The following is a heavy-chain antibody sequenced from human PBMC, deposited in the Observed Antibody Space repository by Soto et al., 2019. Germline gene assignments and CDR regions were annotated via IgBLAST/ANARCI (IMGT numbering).Heavy chain of an antibody. V-gene: IGHV1-69*13. CDR2: IIPIFGTA. D-gene: IGHD3-10*01. CDR3: ARAIIHGSSQYYFDY. J-gene: IGHJ4*02. CDR1: GGTFSSYA. Sequence: SVKVSCKASGGTFSSYAISWVRQAPGQGLEWMGGIIPIFGTANYAQKFQGRVTITADESTSTAYMELSSLRSEDTAVYYCARAIIHGSSQYYFDYWGQGTLVTVSS.